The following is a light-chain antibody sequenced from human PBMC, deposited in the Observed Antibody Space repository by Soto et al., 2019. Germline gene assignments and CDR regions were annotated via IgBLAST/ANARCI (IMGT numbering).Light chain of an antibody. CDR1: SSDVGGYNY. CDR2: EVS. V-gene: IGLV2-8*01. CDR3: SSYTSTRPYV. Sequence: QSVLTQPPSASGSPGQSVTISCTGTSSDVGGYNYVSWYQQHPGKAPKLMIYEVSKRPSGVPDRFSGSKSGNTASLTVSGLQAEDEADYYCSSYTSTRPYVFGTGTKVTVL. J-gene: IGLJ1*01.